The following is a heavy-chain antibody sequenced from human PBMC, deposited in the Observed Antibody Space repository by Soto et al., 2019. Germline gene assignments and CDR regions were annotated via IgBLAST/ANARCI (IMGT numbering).Heavy chain of an antibody. CDR1: GFTFSSYA. J-gene: IGHJ6*01. V-gene: IGHV3-30-3*01. CDR2: ISYDGSNK. Sequence: GGSLRLSCAASGFTFSSYAMHWVRQAPGKGLEWVAVISYDGSNKYYADSVKGRFTISRDNSKNTLYLQMNSLRAEDTAVYYCAREDSGYVFYYYGVDVWGQGTTVTVSS. CDR3: AREDSGYVFYYYGVDV. D-gene: IGHD5-12*01.